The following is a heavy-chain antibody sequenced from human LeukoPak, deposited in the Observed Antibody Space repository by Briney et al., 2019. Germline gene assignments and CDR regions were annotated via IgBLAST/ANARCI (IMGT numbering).Heavy chain of an antibody. CDR1: GFTFTTYW. CDR3: ARDFYTGHY. J-gene: IGHJ4*02. CDR2: INRDGSTP. Sequence: GGSLRLSCAASGFTFTTYWMHWVRQAPGKGLVWVSGINRDGSTPIYADSVEGRFTISRDNANNTLYLQMSSLRAEDTAVYYCARDFYTGHYWGQGTLVTVSS. V-gene: IGHV3-74*01. D-gene: IGHD3-16*01.